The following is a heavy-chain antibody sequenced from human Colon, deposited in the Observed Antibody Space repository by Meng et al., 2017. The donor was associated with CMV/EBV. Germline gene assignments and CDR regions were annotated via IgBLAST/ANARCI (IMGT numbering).Heavy chain of an antibody. CDR2: ISWNSGTA. Sequence: SLKISCAVSGFIFNNYAMHWVRQRPGKGLEWVSGISWNSGTAGYGVSVQGRFTTSRDNAKNSLYLQLNDVRPEDTAFYYCVKDSRDFGSGLNPYHFDSWGQGTLVTVSS. CDR1: GFIFNNYA. J-gene: IGHJ4*02. CDR3: VKDSRDFGSGLNPYHFDS. V-gene: IGHV3-9*01. D-gene: IGHD3-10*01.